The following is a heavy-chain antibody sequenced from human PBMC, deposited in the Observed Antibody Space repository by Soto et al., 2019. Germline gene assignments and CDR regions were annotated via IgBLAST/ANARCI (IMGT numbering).Heavy chain of an antibody. J-gene: IGHJ4*02. Sequence: QVQLVQSGAEVKKPGASVKVSCKASGYTFNSYGISWVRQDPGQGLEWMGWISAYNGNTNYAQKLQGRVTMTTDTYTSTAYMELRSLVSEDTTVYSCSRDSTPFDYWGKGTLVTVSS. CDR3: SRDSTPFDY. CDR1: GYTFNSYG. CDR2: ISAYNGNT. V-gene: IGHV1-18*01.